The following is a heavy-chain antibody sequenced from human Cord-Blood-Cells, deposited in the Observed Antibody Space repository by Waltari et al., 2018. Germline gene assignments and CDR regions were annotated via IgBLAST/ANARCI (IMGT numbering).Heavy chain of an antibody. CDR3: ARVGGDLLDY. CDR2: INHSGNT. J-gene: IGHJ4*02. CDR1: GGSFSGYY. V-gene: IGHV4-34*01. D-gene: IGHD2-21*01. Sequence: QVQLQQWGAGLLKPSETLSLTCAVYGGSFSGYYWSWIRQPPGKGLEWIGEINHSGNTNYNPSLKSRVTIAVDTSKNQFSLKLSSVTAADTAVYYCARVGGDLLDYWGQGTLVTVSS.